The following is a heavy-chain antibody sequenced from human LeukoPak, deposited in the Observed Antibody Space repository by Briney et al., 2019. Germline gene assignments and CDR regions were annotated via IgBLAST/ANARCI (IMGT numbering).Heavy chain of an antibody. D-gene: IGHD4-11*01. J-gene: IGHJ4*02. CDR3: ASLPLQQLRRGY. CDR2: ISYDGSNK. V-gene: IGHV3-30-3*01. CDR1: GFTFSSYG. Sequence: GGSLRLSCAASGFTFSSYGMHWVRQAPGKGLEWVAVISYDGSNKYYADSVKGRFTISRDNAKNSLYLQMNSLRAEDTAVYYCASLPLQQLRRGYWGQGTLVTVSS.